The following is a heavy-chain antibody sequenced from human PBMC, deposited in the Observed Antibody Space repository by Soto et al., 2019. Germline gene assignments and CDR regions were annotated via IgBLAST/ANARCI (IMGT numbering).Heavy chain of an antibody. CDR3: ARDRLRLGELSLLGYFDY. J-gene: IGHJ4*02. CDR1: GFTYSKYT. CDR2: ISHDGSNK. D-gene: IGHD3-16*02. Sequence: GGSLRLSCAASGFTYSKYTMHWVRQAPGKGLEWMAAISHDGSNKYYGDSVKGRFTISRDNSKNTLSVQMSNLKSEDTAVYYCARDRLRLGELSLLGYFDYWGQGTLVTGSS. V-gene: IGHV3-30-3*01.